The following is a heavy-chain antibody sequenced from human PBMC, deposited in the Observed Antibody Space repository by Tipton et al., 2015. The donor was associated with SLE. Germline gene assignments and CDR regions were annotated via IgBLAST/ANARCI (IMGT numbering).Heavy chain of an antibody. CDR3: VRDGFCRNGVCYRNWFDP. CDR1: GGSISSSNW. J-gene: IGHJ5*02. V-gene: IGHV4-4*02. CDR2: IYHSGST. D-gene: IGHD2-8*01. Sequence: TLSLTCAVSGGSISSSNWWSWVRQPPGKGLEWIGEIYHSGSTNYNPSPKSRVTISIETSKNQFSLKLPSMTAADTAVYYCVRDGFCRNGVCYRNWFDPWGPGSLVTVSS.